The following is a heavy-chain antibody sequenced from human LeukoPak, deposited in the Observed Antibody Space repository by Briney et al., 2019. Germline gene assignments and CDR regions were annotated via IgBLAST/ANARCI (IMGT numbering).Heavy chain of an antibody. V-gene: IGHV3-23*01. CDR1: GFTFSHYA. CDR3: AKFLGGDEKVDALDV. D-gene: IGHD2/OR15-2a*01. Sequence: PGGSLRLSCAASGFTFSHYAMTWVRQVHGKGLEWVSSISGYTGRTYYADSVKGRFTISRDNSNDRVYLQMNSLRAEDTALYYCAKFLGGDEKVDALDVWGQGTRVTASS. CDR2: ISGYTGRT. J-gene: IGHJ3*01.